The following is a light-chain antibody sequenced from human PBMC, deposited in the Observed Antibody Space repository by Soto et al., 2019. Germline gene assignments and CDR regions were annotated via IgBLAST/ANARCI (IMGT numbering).Light chain of an antibody. Sequence: EIVMTQSPVTLSASPGERVTLSCRASQSVDINLAWYQQKPGQAPRLLIYDASNRATGVPARFSGSGSGTDFALTVSSLEPEDFGVYYCQQRSSWPTFGPGTKVDIK. CDR2: DAS. J-gene: IGKJ2*01. V-gene: IGKV3-11*01. CDR1: QSVDIN. CDR3: QQRSSWPT.